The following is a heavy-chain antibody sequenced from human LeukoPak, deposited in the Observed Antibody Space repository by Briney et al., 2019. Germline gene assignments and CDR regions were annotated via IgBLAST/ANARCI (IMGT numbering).Heavy chain of an antibody. CDR2: IYYSGST. V-gene: IGHV4-38-2*01. CDR1: GFTFSSYW. D-gene: IGHD6-6*01. Sequence: GSLRLSCAVSGFTFSSYWMSWVRQAPGKGLEWIGSIYYSGSTYYNPSLKSRVTISVDTSKNQFSLKLSSVTAADTAVYYCARRAARRGEVFDYWGQGTLVTVSS. J-gene: IGHJ4*02. CDR3: ARRAARRGEVFDY.